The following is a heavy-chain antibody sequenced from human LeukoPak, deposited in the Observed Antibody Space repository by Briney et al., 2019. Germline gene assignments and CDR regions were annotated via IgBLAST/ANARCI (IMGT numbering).Heavy chain of an antibody. CDR3: ARGLELREFWFDP. CDR1: GYTFTSYY. D-gene: IGHD1-7*01. J-gene: IGHJ5*02. Sequence: ASVKVSCKASGYTFTSYYMHWVRQAPGQGLAWMGIINPSGGSTSYAQKFQGRVTMTTDTSTSTAYMELRSLRSDDTAVYYCARGLELREFWFDPWGQGTLVTVSS. CDR2: INPSGGST. V-gene: IGHV1-46*01.